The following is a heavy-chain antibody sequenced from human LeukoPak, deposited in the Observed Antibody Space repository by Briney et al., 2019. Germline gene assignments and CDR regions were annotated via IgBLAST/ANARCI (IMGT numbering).Heavy chain of an antibody. CDR3: ARNRIGYFDY. CDR1: GGTLSSRG. CDR2: IILNFGTT. D-gene: IGHD2-21*01. Sequence: SVKVSCKASGGTLSSRGFSWVRQAPGQGLEWMGGIILNFGTTNYAQKFQGRVTITADEATSTAYMELSNLRSEDTAVYYCARNRIGYFDYWGQGTLVTVSS. J-gene: IGHJ4*02. V-gene: IGHV1-69*13.